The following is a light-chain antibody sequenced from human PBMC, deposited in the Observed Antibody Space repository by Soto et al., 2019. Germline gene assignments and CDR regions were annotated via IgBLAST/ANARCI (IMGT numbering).Light chain of an antibody. Sequence: DIQMTQSPSTLSASVGDRVTITCRASQSTSSWLAWYQQKPGKAPKLLIYDASTLESGVPSRFSGSGSGTEFTLTISSLQPDDFATYYCQQYNSYSPLTFGGVTKVEIK. J-gene: IGKJ4*01. CDR3: QQYNSYSPLT. V-gene: IGKV1-5*01. CDR2: DAS. CDR1: QSTSSW.